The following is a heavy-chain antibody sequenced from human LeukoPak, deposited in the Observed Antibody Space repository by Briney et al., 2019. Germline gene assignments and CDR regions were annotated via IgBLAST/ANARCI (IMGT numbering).Heavy chain of an antibody. CDR1: GGTFSSYA. CDR3: ARESPTYSNYGYFDY. Sequence: SVKVSCTASGGTFSSYAISWVRQAPGQGLEWMGGIIPIFGTANYAQKFQGGVTITADESTSTAYMELSSLRSEDTAVYYCARESPTYSNYGYFDYWGQGTLVTVSS. CDR2: IIPIFGTA. D-gene: IGHD4-11*01. V-gene: IGHV1-69*13. J-gene: IGHJ4*02.